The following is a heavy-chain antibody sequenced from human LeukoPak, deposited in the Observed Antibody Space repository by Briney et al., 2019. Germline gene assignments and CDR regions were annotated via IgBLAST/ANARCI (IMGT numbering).Heavy chain of an antibody. Sequence: PSETLSLTCAVYGGSFSGYYWSWIRQPPGKGLEWIGEINHSGSTNYNPSLKSRVTISVDTSKNQFSLKLSSVTAADTAVYYCARALARGYYDSSGYSHFDYWGQGTLVTVSS. V-gene: IGHV4-34*01. CDR3: ARALARGYYDSSGYSHFDY. D-gene: IGHD3-22*01. J-gene: IGHJ4*02. CDR2: INHSGST. CDR1: GGSFSGYY.